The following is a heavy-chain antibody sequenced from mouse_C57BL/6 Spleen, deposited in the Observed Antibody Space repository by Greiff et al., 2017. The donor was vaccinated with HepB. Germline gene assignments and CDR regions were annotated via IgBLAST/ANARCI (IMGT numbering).Heavy chain of an antibody. J-gene: IGHJ3*01. CDR2: IHPSDSDT. D-gene: IGHD1-1*01. CDR3: ASLSTTVGGAY. Sequence: QVQLQQPGAELVKPGASVKVSCKASGYTFTSYWMHWVKQRPGQGLEWIGRIHPSDSDTNYNQKFKGKATLTVDKSSSTAYMQLSSLTSEDSAVYYCASLSTTVGGAYWGQGTLVTVSA. CDR1: GYTFTSYW. V-gene: IGHV1-74*01.